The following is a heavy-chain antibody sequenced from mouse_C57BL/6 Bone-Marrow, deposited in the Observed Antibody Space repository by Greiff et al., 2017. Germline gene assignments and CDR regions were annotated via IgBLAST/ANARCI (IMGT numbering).Heavy chain of an antibody. V-gene: IGHV5-4*01. Sequence: EVQRVESGGGLVKPGGSLKLSCAASGFTFSSYAMSWVRQTPEKRLEWVATISDGGSYTYYPDNVKGRFTISRDNAKNNLYLQMSHLKSEDTAMYYCARVVYYGSSYRYFDYWGQGTTLTVSS. CDR2: ISDGGSYT. J-gene: IGHJ2*01. CDR1: GFTFSSYA. CDR3: ARVVYYGSSYRYFDY. D-gene: IGHD1-1*01.